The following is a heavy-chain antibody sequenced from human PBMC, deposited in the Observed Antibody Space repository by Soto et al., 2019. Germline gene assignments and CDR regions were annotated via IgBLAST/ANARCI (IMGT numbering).Heavy chain of an antibody. CDR3: AKDLCMGWFGELLYSEVNLDC. Sequence: GGSLRLSCAASGFTFSSYGMHWVRQAPGKGLEWVAVISYDGSNKYYADSVKGRFTISRDNSKNTLYLQMNCPRAEETAVYYCAKDLCMGWFGELLYSEVNLDCWGQGTLVTVSS. V-gene: IGHV3-30*18. CDR2: ISYDGSNK. J-gene: IGHJ4*02. CDR1: GFTFSSYG. D-gene: IGHD3-10*01.